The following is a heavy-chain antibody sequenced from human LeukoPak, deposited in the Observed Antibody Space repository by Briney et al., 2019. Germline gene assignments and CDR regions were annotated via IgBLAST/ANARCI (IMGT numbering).Heavy chain of an antibody. J-gene: IGHJ6*03. CDR2: IYYSGST. Sequence: PSETLSLTCTVSGGSISSYYWSWIRQPPGKGLEWIGYIYYSGSTNYNPSLKSRVTISVDTSKNQFSLKLSSVTAADTAVYYCARAPWIQLWLHQNLGSYYYYMDVWGKGTTVTVSS. CDR3: ARAPWIQLWLHQNLGSYYYYMDV. V-gene: IGHV4-59*01. CDR1: GGSISSYY. D-gene: IGHD5-18*01.